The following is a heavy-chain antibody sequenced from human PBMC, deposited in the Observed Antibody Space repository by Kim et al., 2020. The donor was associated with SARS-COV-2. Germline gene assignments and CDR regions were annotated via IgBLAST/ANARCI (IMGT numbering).Heavy chain of an antibody. V-gene: IGHV3-66*01. CDR1: GITVSYNH. Sequence: GGSLRLSCAASGITVSYNHMTWVRQAPGMGLEWVSVIYRGGTIYQADSVKGRFTISRDSSQNTVYLQMNSLRADDTAVYYCSRDIVDDGLAFFDLWGR. J-gene: IGHJ2*01. CDR2: IYRGGTI. D-gene: IGHD2-21*01. CDR3: SRDIVDDGLAFFDL.